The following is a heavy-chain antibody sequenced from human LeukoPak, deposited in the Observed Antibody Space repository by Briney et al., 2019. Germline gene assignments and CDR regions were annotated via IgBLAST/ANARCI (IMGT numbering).Heavy chain of an antibody. CDR1: GYSFTNYW. Sequence: GESLKISCKGSGYSFTNYWIGWVRQMPGKGLEWMWIIYPGDSDTRYSPSFQGHVTISADKSISTAYLQWSSLKASDTAMYYCASSAGIVVPGGGWAFHIWGQGTLVTVSS. D-gene: IGHD6-19*01. J-gene: IGHJ3*02. CDR3: ASSAGIVVPGGGWAFHI. V-gene: IGHV5-51*01. CDR2: IYPGDSDT.